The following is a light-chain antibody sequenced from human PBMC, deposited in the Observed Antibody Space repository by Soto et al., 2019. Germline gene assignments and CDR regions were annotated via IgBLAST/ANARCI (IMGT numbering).Light chain of an antibody. Sequence: EIVLTQSPATLSLSPGERATLSCRASQSVNSYLAWYQQKPGQAPRLLIYDASNRATGIPARFSGSGSGTDFTLTISRLEPEDFAVYYCHQGSNWPLTFGGGTKVEIK. CDR1: QSVNSY. CDR3: HQGSNWPLT. CDR2: DAS. V-gene: IGKV3-11*01. J-gene: IGKJ4*01.